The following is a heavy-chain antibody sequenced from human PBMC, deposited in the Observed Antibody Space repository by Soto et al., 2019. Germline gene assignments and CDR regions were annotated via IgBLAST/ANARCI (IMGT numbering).Heavy chain of an antibody. D-gene: IGHD4-17*01. V-gene: IGHV3-30*18. J-gene: IGHJ2*01. CDR2: ISYDGSNK. CDR1: GFTFSSYG. CDR3: AQDLLPPATRMGIVTTVTPSYWYFDL. Sequence: QVQLVESGGGVVQPGRSLRLSCAASGFTFSSYGMHWVRQAPGKGLEWVAVISYDGSNKYYADSVKGRFTISRDNSKNTLYLQMNSLRAEDTAVYYCAQDLLPPATRMGIVTTVTPSYWYFDLWGRGTLVTVSS.